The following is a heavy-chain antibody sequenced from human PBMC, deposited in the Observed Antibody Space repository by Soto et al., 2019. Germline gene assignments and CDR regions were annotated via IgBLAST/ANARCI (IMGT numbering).Heavy chain of an antibody. V-gene: IGHV4-39*01. CDR2: IYYIGST. CDR3: ASLITMVRGVIKHYGMDV. CDR1: GGSISSSSYY. Sequence: SETLSLTYTVSGGSISSSSYYWFWIRQPPWKGLDWILSIYYIGSTYYNPSLKSRVTISVDTSKNQFSLKLSSVTAADTAVYYCASLITMVRGVIKHYGMDVWGQGTTVTVSS. J-gene: IGHJ6*02. D-gene: IGHD3-10*01.